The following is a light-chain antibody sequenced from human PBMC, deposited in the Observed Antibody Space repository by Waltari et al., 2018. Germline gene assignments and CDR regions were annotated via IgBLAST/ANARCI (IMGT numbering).Light chain of an antibody. J-gene: IGKJ2*02. V-gene: IGKV1-33*01. CDR1: QHIYHY. Sequence: DIQMTQSPSSLSASVGDRVTITCQASQHIYHYLNWYQQKPGKAPKLLIYAASNLQTGVPSRFSGGGSGTDFTFVISNLQPEDIATYYCQQYEGLPRTFGQGTKLEMK. CDR2: AAS. CDR3: QQYEGLPRT.